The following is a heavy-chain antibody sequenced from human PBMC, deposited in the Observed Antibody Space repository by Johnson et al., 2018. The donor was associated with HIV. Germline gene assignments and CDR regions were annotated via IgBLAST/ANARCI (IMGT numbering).Heavy chain of an antibody. Sequence: EQLVESGGGLVQPGGSLRLSCAASGFTFSSYDMHWVRQATGKGLEWVSAIGTAGDTYYPGSVKGRFTISRENAKNSLYLKMNSLRAGETAVYYCAREGPSERAGFDSWGQGTMVTVSS. J-gene: IGHJ3*02. CDR3: AREGPSERAGFDS. CDR2: IGTAGDT. V-gene: IGHV3-13*01. CDR1: GFTFSSYD.